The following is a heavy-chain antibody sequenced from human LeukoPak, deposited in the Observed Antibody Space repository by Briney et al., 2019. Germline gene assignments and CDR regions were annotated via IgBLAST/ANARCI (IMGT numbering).Heavy chain of an antibody. J-gene: IGHJ4*02. V-gene: IGHV3-48*01. Sequence: PGGSLRLSCAASGFTFSSYAMSWVRQAPGKGLEWISYISGSSGTIYYADSVKGRFIISRDNDKNSLYLQMNSLRVEDTAVYYCAKVEYTTSWYGVGSLDYWGQGTLVTVSS. CDR1: GFTFSSYA. D-gene: IGHD6-13*01. CDR3: AKVEYTTSWYGVGSLDY. CDR2: ISGSSGTI.